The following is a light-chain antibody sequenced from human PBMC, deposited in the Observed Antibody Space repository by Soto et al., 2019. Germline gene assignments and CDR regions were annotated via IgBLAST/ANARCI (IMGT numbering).Light chain of an antibody. CDR3: CSYAGGYTFV. J-gene: IGLJ1*01. Sequence: QSVLTQSPSASASPGQSVTISCTGSSGDVGAYNYVSWYQQHPGKAPKLIIYEVNKRPSGVPDRFSGSKSGITASLTVSGLQADDEADYYCCSYAGGYTFVFGNGTKLTVL. V-gene: IGLV2-8*01. CDR2: EVN. CDR1: SGDVGAYNY.